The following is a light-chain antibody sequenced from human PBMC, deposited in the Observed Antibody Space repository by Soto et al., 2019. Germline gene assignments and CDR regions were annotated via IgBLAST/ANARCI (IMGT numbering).Light chain of an antibody. J-gene: IGLJ7*01. V-gene: IGLV2-14*01. CDR1: RSDIGAYNY. Sequence: QSVLTQPASVSGSPGQSITISCSGTRSDIGAYNYVSWYQHHPGKAPKLIIYEVTTRPSGVSDRFSGSKSGNTASLTISGLQAEDEADYYCRAYTSISTYVFGSGTQLTVL. CDR3: RAYTSISTYV. CDR2: EVT.